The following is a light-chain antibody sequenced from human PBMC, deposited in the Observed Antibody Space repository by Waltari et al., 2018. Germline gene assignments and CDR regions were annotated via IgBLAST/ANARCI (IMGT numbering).Light chain of an antibody. CDR1: RSVSSSY. Sequence: EIVLTQSPATLSLSPGERATLSCGASRSVSSSYLAWYQQKPGLAPRLLIYDASSRATGIPDRFRGSGSGTDFTLTISRLEPEDFAVYYCQQYGSSPRTFGQGTKVEIK. CDR2: DAS. CDR3: QQYGSSPRT. V-gene: IGKV3D-20*01. J-gene: IGKJ1*01.